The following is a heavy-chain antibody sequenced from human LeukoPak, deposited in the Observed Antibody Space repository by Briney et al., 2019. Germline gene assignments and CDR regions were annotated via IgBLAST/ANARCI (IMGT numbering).Heavy chain of an antibody. J-gene: IGHJ6*04. V-gene: IGHV3-13*01. CDR2: IGSAGDT. D-gene: IGHD3-10*02. CDR1: GFTFSSYD. Sequence: GGSLRLSCAASGFTFSSYDMHWVRQATGKGLEWVSAIGSAGDTYYPGSVKGRFTISRENAKNSLYLQMNSLRAEDTAVYYCAELGITMIGGVWGKGTTVTISS. CDR3: AELGITMIGGV.